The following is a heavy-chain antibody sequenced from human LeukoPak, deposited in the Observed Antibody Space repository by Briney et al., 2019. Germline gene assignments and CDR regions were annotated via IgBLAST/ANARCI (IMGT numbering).Heavy chain of an antibody. CDR1: GGSISSSNW. CDR2: IYHSGST. D-gene: IGHD6-13*01. Sequence: SETLSLTCAVSGGSISSSNWWSWVRQPPGKGLEWTGEIYHSGSTNYNPSLKSRVTISVDKSKNQFSLKLSSVTAADTAVDYCARDGYSSSWYRYYFDYWGQGTLVTVSS. CDR3: ARDGYSSSWYRYYFDY. J-gene: IGHJ4*02. V-gene: IGHV4-4*02.